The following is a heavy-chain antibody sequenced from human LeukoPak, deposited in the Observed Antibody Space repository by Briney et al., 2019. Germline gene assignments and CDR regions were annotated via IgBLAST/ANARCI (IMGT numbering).Heavy chain of an antibody. D-gene: IGHD2-2*01. CDR3: ARDRVRSTSARVDY. CDR1: GFTFSSYS. Sequence: GGSLRLSCAASGFTFSSYSMNWVRQAPGKGLEWVSSISSSSSYIYYADSVKGRFTISRVNAKNSLYLQMNSLRAEDTAVYYCARDRVRSTSARVDYWGQGTLVTVSS. J-gene: IGHJ4*02. CDR2: ISSSSSYI. V-gene: IGHV3-21*01.